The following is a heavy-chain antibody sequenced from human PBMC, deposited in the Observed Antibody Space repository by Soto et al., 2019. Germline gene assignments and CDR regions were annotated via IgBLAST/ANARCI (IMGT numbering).Heavy chain of an antibody. J-gene: IGHJ4*02. CDR3: ARARGYSGYDYLGY. D-gene: IGHD5-12*01. CDR1: GYTFTSSA. Sequence: QVQLVQSGAEVKKPGASVKVSCKASGYTFTSSAMHWVRQAPGQRLEWMGWINAGNGNTKYSQKFQGRVTITRDTSASTAYMELSSLRSEDTAVYYCARARGYSGYDYLGYWGQVTLVTVSS. CDR2: INAGNGNT. V-gene: IGHV1-3*01.